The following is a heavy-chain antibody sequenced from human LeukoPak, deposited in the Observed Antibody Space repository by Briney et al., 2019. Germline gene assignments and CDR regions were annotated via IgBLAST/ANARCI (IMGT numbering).Heavy chain of an antibody. Sequence: PGGPLRLSCAASGFSFHDHGMDWVRQAPGKGLEWVAVIAADGGVKQYADSVKGRFSLSRDNSKNTVSLQMNGLTAEDTAVYYCAREATWGQWYFDLWGQGAPVTVSS. CDR2: IAADGGVK. CDR3: AREATWGQWYFDL. CDR1: GFSFHDHG. J-gene: IGHJ4*02. D-gene: IGHD6-19*01. V-gene: IGHV3-30*03.